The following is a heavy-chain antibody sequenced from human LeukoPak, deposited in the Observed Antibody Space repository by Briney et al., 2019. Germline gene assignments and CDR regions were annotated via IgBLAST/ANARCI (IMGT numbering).Heavy chain of an antibody. CDR2: IWYDGSNK. V-gene: IGHV3-33*08. CDR3: ARDGDCGGDCYSDPYYYYYGMDV. CDR1: GFTVSSNY. D-gene: IGHD2-21*02. Sequence: GGSLRLSCAASGFTVSSNYMNWVRQAPGKGLEWVAVIWYDGSNKYYADSVKGRFTISRDNSKNTLYLQMNSLRAEDTAVYYCARDGDCGGDCYSDPYYYYYGMDVWGQGTTVTVSS. J-gene: IGHJ6*02.